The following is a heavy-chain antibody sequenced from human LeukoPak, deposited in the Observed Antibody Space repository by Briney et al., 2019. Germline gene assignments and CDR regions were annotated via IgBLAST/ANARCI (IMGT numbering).Heavy chain of an antibody. D-gene: IGHD3-3*01. J-gene: IGHJ4*02. CDR2: IHTSGST. V-gene: IGHV4-4*07. Sequence: PSETLSLTCTVSGGSISGYYWSWIRQPAGKGLEWIGRIHTSGSTNYNPSLKSRVSMSLDTSKNQFSLKLTSVTAADTAVYYCGSRRTAMFGVIKGPIDYWGQGTLVTVSS. CDR3: GSRRTAMFGVIKGPIDY. CDR1: GGSISGYY.